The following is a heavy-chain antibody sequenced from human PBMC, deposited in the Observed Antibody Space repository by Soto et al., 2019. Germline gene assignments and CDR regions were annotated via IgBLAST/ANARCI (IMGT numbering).Heavy chain of an antibody. V-gene: IGHV1-58*01. CDR2: IVVGSGNT. Sequence: SVKVSCKASGFTFTSAALQWVRQARGQRLEWIGWIVVGSGNTNYAQKFQERVTITRDMSTSTAYMELSSLRSEDTAVYYCAALPYYGDYAYGYFDYWGQGTLVTVSS. J-gene: IGHJ4*02. CDR1: GFTFTSAA. CDR3: AALPYYGDYAYGYFDY. D-gene: IGHD4-17*01.